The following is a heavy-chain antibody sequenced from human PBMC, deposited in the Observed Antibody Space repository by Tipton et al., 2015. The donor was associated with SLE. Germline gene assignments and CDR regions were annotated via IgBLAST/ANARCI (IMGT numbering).Heavy chain of an antibody. CDR2: TKHRHESFTT. J-gene: IGHJ4*02. D-gene: IGHD1-14*01. V-gene: IGHV3-72*01. CDR1: GFTFNTCA. CDR3: VVFISGEVH. Sequence: GSLRLSCVASGFTFNTCAMHWVRQAPGKGLEWVGRTKHRHESFTTEYATSVKGRFIVSRDDPENSLHLQMSSLRTDDTAVYYCVVFISGEVHWGQGTLVTVSS.